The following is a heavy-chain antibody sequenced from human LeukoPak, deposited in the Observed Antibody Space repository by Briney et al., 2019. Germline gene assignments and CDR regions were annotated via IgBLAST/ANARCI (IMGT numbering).Heavy chain of an antibody. CDR3: ARQAVARPFDL. J-gene: IGHJ3*01. CDR2: ISSSGSYI. Sequence: GGSLRLSCAASGFTLSTYTMNWVRQAPGKGLEWVSSISSSGSYIYYADSVKGRFTISRDDAKNSLSLQMNSLRAGDTAVYYCARQAVARPFDLWGQGTMVAVSS. V-gene: IGHV3-21*01. CDR1: GFTLSTYT.